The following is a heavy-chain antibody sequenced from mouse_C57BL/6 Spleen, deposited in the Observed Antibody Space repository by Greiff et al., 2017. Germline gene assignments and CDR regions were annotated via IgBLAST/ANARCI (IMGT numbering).Heavy chain of an antibody. Sequence: VQLQQPGAELVKPGASVKLSCKASGYTFTSYWMHWVKQRPGQGLEWIGMIHPNSGSTNYNEKFKSKDTLTVDKSSSTDYMQLSSLTSEDSAVYYCARGGDYEGAMDYWGQGTSVTVSS. CDR2: IHPNSGST. J-gene: IGHJ4*01. CDR3: ARGGDYEGAMDY. D-gene: IGHD2-4*01. CDR1: GYTFTSYW. V-gene: IGHV1-64*01.